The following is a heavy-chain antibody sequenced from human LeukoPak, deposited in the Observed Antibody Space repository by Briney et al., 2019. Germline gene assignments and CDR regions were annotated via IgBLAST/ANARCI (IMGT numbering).Heavy chain of an antibody. CDR2: IYHSGST. J-gene: IGHJ3*02. Sequence: PSQTLSLTCAVSGGSISSGGYSWSWIRQPPGKGLEWIGYIYHSGSTYYNPSLKSRVTISVGRSKNQFSLKLSSVTAADTAVYYCARSYYYDSSGYNVGAFDIWGQGTMVTVSS. D-gene: IGHD3-22*01. CDR3: ARSYYYDSSGYNVGAFDI. V-gene: IGHV4-30-2*01. CDR1: GGSISSGGYS.